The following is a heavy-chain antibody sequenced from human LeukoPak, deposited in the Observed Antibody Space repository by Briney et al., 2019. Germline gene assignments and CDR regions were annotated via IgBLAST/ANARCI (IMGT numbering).Heavy chain of an antibody. Sequence: GGCLRLACAASGFTFSEYYMSWVRLAPGEGREWVSYISSRGSTIYYTDSVKGRFTISRDNAKNSLYLQMNSLRAEATAVYFGARDRQWREFDYWGEGTLVTVSS. D-gene: IGHD6-19*01. CDR3: ARDRQWREFDY. V-gene: IGHV3-11*01. CDR1: GFTFSEYY. CDR2: ISSRGSTI. J-gene: IGHJ4*02.